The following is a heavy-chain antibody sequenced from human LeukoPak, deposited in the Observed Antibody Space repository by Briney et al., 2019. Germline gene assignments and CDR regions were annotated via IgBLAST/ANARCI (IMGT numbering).Heavy chain of an antibody. CDR3: ARGYYDILTGYYTFDY. CDR2: INPSSGGT. J-gene: IGHJ4*02. Sequence: ASVKVSCKASGYTFTGYYMHWVRQAPGQGLEWVGWINPSSGGTNYAQKFQGRVTMTRDTSISTAYMELSRLRSDDTAVYYCARGYYDILTGYYTFDYWGQGTLVTVSS. V-gene: IGHV1-2*02. D-gene: IGHD3-9*01. CDR1: GYTFTGYY.